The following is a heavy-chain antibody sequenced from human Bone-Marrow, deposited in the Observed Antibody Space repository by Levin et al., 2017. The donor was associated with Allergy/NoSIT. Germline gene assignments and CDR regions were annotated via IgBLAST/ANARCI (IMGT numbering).Heavy chain of an antibody. Sequence: GGSLRLSCAASGFTVSSFAMTWVRQAPGKGLECVSTVGFSLTKTYYADSVKGRFTTSRDNSKNTLYLQMNSLRAEDTAVYYCARGPYCSGGSCYSPFDNWGPGTLVTVSS. J-gene: IGHJ4*02. V-gene: IGHV3-23*01. D-gene: IGHD2-15*01. CDR3: ARGPYCSGGSCYSPFDN. CDR1: GFTVSSFA. CDR2: VGFSLTKT.